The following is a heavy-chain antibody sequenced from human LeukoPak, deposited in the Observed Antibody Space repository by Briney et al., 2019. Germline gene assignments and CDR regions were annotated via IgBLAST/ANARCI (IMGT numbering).Heavy chain of an antibody. CDR2: INPNSGGT. D-gene: IGHD2-15*01. CDR1: GYTFTSYD. J-gene: IGHJ6*03. V-gene: IGHV1-2*02. Sequence: ASVKVSCKASGYTFTSYDINWVRQVTGQGLEWMGWINPNSGGTNYAQKFQGRVTMTRDTSISTAYMELSRLRSDDTAVYYCARGSCSGGSCYDYYYYMNVWGKGTTVTVSS. CDR3: ARGSCSGGSCYDYYYYMNV.